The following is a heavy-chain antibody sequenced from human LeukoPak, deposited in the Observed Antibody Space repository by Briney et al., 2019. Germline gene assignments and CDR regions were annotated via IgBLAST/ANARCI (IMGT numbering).Heavy chain of an antibody. CDR3: ARAGWGPYYFDY. Sequence: PSETLSLTCTVSGGSLSSYYWSWIRQPPGKGLEWSGYIYYSGSTNYNPSLKSRVTISVDTSKNQFSLKLSSVTAADTAVYYCARAGWGPYYFDYWGQGTLVTVSS. V-gene: IGHV4-59*01. CDR1: GGSLSSYY. D-gene: IGHD2-21*02. J-gene: IGHJ4*02. CDR2: IYYSGST.